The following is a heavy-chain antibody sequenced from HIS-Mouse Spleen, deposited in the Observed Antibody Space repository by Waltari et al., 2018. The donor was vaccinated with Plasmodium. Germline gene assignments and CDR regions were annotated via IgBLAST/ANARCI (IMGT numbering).Heavy chain of an antibody. V-gene: IGHV1-18*01. D-gene: IGHD6-19*01. CDR2: ICPYNGNT. Sequence: QVQLVQSGAEVKKPGASVKVSCKASGYTFTSYRISWVRQAPVQGLGWMGGICPYNGNTSYAQKLQGRCTMTTDTSTSTAYMELRGLRSDDTAVYYCARGSAGDACDIWGQGTMVTVSS. J-gene: IGHJ3*02. CDR3: ARGSAGDACDI. CDR1: GYTFTSYR.